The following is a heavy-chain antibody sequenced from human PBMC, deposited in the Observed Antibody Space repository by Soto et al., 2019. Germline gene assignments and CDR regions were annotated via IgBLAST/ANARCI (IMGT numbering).Heavy chain of an antibody. CDR1: GYTFMNYG. CDR3: ACGYRDGSRRGDYYGMAV. D-gene: IGHD5-18*01. Sequence: QVQLVQSGAEVRKPGASVKVSCKASGYTFMNYGITWVRQAPGQGPEWMGWISAYNSNTNYAQKLQGRGTMTRATSTRTAYMELRRLRSDDTAVYYCACGYRDGSRRGDYYGMAVGGPGTTVAGPS. J-gene: IGHJ6*02. CDR2: ISAYNSNT. V-gene: IGHV1-18*01.